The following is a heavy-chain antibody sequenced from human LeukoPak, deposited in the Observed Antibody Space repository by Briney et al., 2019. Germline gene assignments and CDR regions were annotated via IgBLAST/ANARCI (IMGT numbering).Heavy chain of an antibody. CDR1: GFTVSSNY. CDR3: ARGSKFRYYYGSGSYYPSVYYYGMDV. V-gene: IGHV3-66*01. J-gene: IGHJ6*02. CDR2: IYSGGNT. D-gene: IGHD3-10*01. Sequence: GGSLRLSCAASGFTVSSNYMSWVRQAPGKGLEWVSVIYSGGNTYYADSVKGRFTTSRDNSKNTLYLQMNSLRAEDTAVYYCARGSKFRYYYGSGSYYPSVYYYGMDVWGQGTTVTVSS.